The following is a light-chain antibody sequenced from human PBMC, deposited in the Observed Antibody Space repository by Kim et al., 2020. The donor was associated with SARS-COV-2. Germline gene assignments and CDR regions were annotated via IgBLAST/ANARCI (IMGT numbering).Light chain of an antibody. CDR3: WV. CDR1: SSDVGAYNY. V-gene: IGLV2-14*03. Sequence: SVSGSPGQSITISCTGASSDVGAYNYVSWFQQHPEKAPKLVIYDVSNWPSGVSSRCSGSKSGNTASLTWRLSLQLIYNHQHPWVFGGGTKVTVL. J-gene: IGLJ3*02. CDR2: DVS.